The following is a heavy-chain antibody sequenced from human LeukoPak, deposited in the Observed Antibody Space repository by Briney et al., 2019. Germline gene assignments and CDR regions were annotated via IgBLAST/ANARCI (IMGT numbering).Heavy chain of an antibody. CDR1: GFTFSSYG. CDR2: ISYDGSNK. D-gene: IGHD4-17*01. Sequence: PGGSLRLSCAASGFTFSSYGMHWVRQAPGKGLEWVAVISYDGSNKYYADSVKGRFTISRDNSKNTLYLQMNSLRAEDTAVYYCAKYGTDYGNDAFDIWGQGTMVTVSS. V-gene: IGHV3-30*18. CDR3: AKYGTDYGNDAFDI. J-gene: IGHJ3*02.